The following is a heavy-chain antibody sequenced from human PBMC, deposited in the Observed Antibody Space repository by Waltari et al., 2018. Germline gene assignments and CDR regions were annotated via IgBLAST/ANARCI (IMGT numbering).Heavy chain of an antibody. CDR3: ARVDWTPDY. D-gene: IGHD1-1*01. Sequence: QVQLQETGPGLVKPSETLSLTCAVSGYSISSVYHWDWIRQPPGKGLEWIGSVYRAGNTYFNPSLKSRVTISVDTSKNQFSLKVNSVTAADTAVYYCARVDWTPDYWGQGTLVTVSS. V-gene: IGHV4-38-2*01. CDR2: VYRAGNT. J-gene: IGHJ4*02. CDR1: GYSISSVYH.